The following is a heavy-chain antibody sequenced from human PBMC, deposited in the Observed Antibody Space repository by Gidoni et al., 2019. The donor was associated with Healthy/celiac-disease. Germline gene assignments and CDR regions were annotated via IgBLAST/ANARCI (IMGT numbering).Heavy chain of an antibody. CDR2: IYYSGST. Sequence: QVQLQASGPGLVQPSPPLSLTCPVSGCSISSGDYYWSWIRQPPGKGLEWIGYIYYSGSTYYNPSLKSRVTITVDTSKNQFSLKLSSVTAADTAVYYCASRRGYSYGYWGQGTLVTVSS. CDR3: ASRRGYSYGY. CDR1: GCSISSGDYY. V-gene: IGHV4-30-4*01. J-gene: IGHJ4*02. D-gene: IGHD5-18*01.